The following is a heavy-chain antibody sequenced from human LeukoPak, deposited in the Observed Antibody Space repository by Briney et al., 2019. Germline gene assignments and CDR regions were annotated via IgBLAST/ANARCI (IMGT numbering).Heavy chain of an antibody. Sequence: ASVKVSCKASGGTFSSYAISWVRQAPGQGLELMGGIIPIFGTANYAQKFQGRVTITADKSTSTAYMELSSLRSEDTDVYYCARDGYGDLPAYWGQGTLVTVSS. CDR3: ARDGYGDLPAY. D-gene: IGHD4-17*01. V-gene: IGHV1-69*06. J-gene: IGHJ4*02. CDR1: GGTFSSYA. CDR2: IIPIFGTA.